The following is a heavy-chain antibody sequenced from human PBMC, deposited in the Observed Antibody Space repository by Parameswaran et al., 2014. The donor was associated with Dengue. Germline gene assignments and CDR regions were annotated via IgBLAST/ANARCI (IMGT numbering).Heavy chain of an antibody. D-gene: IGHD1-26*01. Sequence: GSLRLSCTVSGASISSDMYYWDWIRQPPGKGLEWIGSLYFSGSTNYNPSVKSRVIISGDTSNNQFSLKLNSVTAADTAVYFCARGIVGATRPVDFWGQGTLVTVSS. V-gene: IGHV4-39*07. CDR2: LYFSGST. CDR1: GASISSDMYY. CDR3: ARGIVGATRPVDF. J-gene: IGHJ4*02.